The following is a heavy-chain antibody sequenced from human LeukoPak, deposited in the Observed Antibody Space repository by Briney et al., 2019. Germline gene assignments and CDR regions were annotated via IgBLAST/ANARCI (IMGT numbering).Heavy chain of an antibody. CDR2: IRYDGINK. CDR1: GFTFSSYG. CDR3: AKDRTTMVRGVIIGSAFDI. Sequence: GSLRLSCAASGFTFSSYGMHWVRQAPGKGLEWVAFIRYDGINKYYADSVKGRFTISRDNSKNTLYLQMNSLRAEDTAVYYCAKDRTTMVRGVIIGSAFDIWGQGTMVTVSS. V-gene: IGHV3-30*02. D-gene: IGHD3-10*01. J-gene: IGHJ3*02.